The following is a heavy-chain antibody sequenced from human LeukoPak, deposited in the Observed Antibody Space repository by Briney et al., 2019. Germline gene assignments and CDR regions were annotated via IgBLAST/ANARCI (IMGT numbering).Heavy chain of an antibody. J-gene: IGHJ4*02. D-gene: IGHD5-18*01. Sequence: SEALSLTCAVYGGSFSGYYWSWIRQHPGKGLEWIGYIYYSGSTYYNPSLKSRVTISVDTSKNQFSLKLSSVTAADTAVYYCARNSGYSYGYSFDYWGQGTLVTVSS. CDR1: GGSFSGYY. CDR2: IYYSGST. CDR3: ARNSGYSYGYSFDY. V-gene: IGHV4-31*11.